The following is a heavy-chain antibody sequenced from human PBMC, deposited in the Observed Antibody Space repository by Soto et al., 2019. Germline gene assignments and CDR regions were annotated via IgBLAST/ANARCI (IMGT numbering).Heavy chain of an antibody. CDR2: ISAHNGNT. V-gene: IGHV1-18*01. CDR1: GYEFTTYG. J-gene: IGHJ4*02. D-gene: IGHD1-1*01. Sequence: QVPLVQSGAEVKKPEASVKVSCEGSGYEFTTYGITWVRRAPGQGLEWMAWISAHNGNTDYAQKLQGRVTVTRDTSTSTAYMELRSLRSDDTAMYYCARGRYGDYWGQGALVTVSS. CDR3: ARGRYGDY.